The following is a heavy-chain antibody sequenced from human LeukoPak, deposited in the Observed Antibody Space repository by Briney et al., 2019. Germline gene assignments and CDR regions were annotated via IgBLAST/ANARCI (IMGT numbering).Heavy chain of an antibody. Sequence: GESLKISCKGSGYSFTSYWTGWVRQMPGKGLEWMGIIYPGDPDTRYSPSFQGQVTISADKSISTAYLQWSSLKASDTAMYYCARLRGSGWYGGWFDPWGQGTLVTVSS. J-gene: IGHJ5*02. D-gene: IGHD6-19*01. CDR2: IYPGDPDT. CDR3: ARLRGSGWYGGWFDP. CDR1: GYSFTSYW. V-gene: IGHV5-51*01.